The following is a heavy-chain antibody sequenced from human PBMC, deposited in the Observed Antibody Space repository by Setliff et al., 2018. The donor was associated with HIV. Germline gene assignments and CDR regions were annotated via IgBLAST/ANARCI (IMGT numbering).Heavy chain of an antibody. D-gene: IGHD3-16*01. Sequence: SETLSLTCNISGASMNSYYWSWVRQSAGQELEWIGRIYVNGKANYNPSLKSRATMSVGKSKSQFSLRLRSVTAADTAVYYCVRERRWLQEYYYYMDVWGNGTTVTVSS. J-gene: IGHJ6*04. CDR3: VRERRWLQEYYYYMDV. CDR1: GASMNSYY. CDR2: IYVNGKA. V-gene: IGHV4-4*07.